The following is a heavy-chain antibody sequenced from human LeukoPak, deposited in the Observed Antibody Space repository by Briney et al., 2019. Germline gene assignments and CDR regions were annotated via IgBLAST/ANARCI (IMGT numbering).Heavy chain of an antibody. Sequence: PSETLSLTCAVYGGSFSGYYWSWIRQPPGKGLEWIGEINHSGSTNYNPSLKSRVTISVDTSKNQFSLKLSSVTAADTAVYHCARGRQGSYYYGSGSYFYWGQGTLVTVSS. V-gene: IGHV4-34*01. CDR1: GGSFSGYY. J-gene: IGHJ4*02. CDR3: ARGRQGSYYYGSGSYFY. D-gene: IGHD3-10*01. CDR2: INHSGST.